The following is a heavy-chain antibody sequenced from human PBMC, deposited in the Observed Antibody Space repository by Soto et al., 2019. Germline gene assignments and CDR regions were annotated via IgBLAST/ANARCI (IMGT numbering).Heavy chain of an antibody. J-gene: IGHJ6*02. V-gene: IGHV4-59*12. CDR2: INYSGST. D-gene: IGHD5-12*01. CDR3: TRPKNELRFYSYNGIDV. Sequence: PSETLSLTCTVSGGSISSYSWSWIRQPPGKGLEWIGYINYSGSTNYNPSLKSRVTISRDDSKNTAYLQMNSLKTEDTAVYYCTRPKNELRFYSYNGIDVWGQGTTVTVSS. CDR1: GGSISSYS.